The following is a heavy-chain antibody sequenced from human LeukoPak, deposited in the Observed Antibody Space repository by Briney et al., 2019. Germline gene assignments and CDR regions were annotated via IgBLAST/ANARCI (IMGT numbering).Heavy chain of an antibody. J-gene: IGHJ4*02. V-gene: IGHV3-30*04. D-gene: IGHD5-24*01. CDR3: ARNGEGGDGYNFPHY. CDR2: ISYDGSNK. CDR1: GFTFSSYA. Sequence: GGSLRLSSAASGFTFSSYAMHWVRQAPGKGLEWVAVISYDGSNKYYADSVKGRFTISRDNSKNTLYLQMNSLRAEDTAVYYCARNGEGGDGYNFPHYWGQGTLVTVSS.